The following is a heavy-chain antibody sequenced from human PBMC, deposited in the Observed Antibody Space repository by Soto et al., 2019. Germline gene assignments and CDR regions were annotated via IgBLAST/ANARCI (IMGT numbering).Heavy chain of an antibody. V-gene: IGHV1-69*01. Sequence: QVQLVHSGAEAKKPVSSVKLYCKASGGTFSTSTINWVRQAPGQGLEWMGGIIPMFASATYAQKFQGRVTITADASTNTAYMELRTLRYEEKAMYYCTRGVGGFGDLFPPRFDSWGRGAVVSVSS. CDR1: GGTFSTST. CDR2: IIPMFASA. J-gene: IGHJ4*02. D-gene: IGHD3-10*01. CDR3: TRGVGGFGDLFPPRFDS.